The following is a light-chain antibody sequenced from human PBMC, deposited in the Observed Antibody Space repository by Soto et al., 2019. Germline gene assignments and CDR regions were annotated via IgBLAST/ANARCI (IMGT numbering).Light chain of an antibody. CDR3: QQYGSLPST. CDR1: QSVSISY. J-gene: IGKJ4*01. V-gene: IGKV3-20*01. Sequence: EIVLTQSPGTLSLSPGERATLSCRASQSVSISYLAWYQQKPGQAPRLLIYGASSRATGIPDRFSGSGSGTDFTLTISRLEPEDFAVYYSQQYGSLPSTFGGGTQVEIK. CDR2: GAS.